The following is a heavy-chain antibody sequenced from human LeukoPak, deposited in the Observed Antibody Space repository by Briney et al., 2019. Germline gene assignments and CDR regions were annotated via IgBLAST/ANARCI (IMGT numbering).Heavy chain of an antibody. J-gene: IGHJ6*03. CDR3: VGHETPYYYIDV. CDR1: SHSITYNY. Sequence: PSETLSLTCTVSSHSITYNYYGWIWQSPVKGLEWIGSISQRGITYYNPSLQSRVTISRDKSNNQLSLGLTSVTVADTAIYYCVGHETPYYYIDVWGKGTTVTISS. CDR2: ISQRGIT. V-gene: IGHV4-38-2*02.